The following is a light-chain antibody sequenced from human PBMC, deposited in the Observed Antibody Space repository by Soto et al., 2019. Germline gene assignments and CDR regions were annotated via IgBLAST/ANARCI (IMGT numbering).Light chain of an antibody. CDR2: DAS. Sequence: EIVLTQSPATLSLSPGERATLSCRASQSVSSYLAWYQQKPGQAPRILIYDASNRATGIPARFSGSGSGTDFTLTISRLEPEDVAVYYCQQYTDWPLTFGQGTKVDIK. J-gene: IGKJ1*01. CDR1: QSVSSY. CDR3: QQYTDWPLT. V-gene: IGKV3-11*01.